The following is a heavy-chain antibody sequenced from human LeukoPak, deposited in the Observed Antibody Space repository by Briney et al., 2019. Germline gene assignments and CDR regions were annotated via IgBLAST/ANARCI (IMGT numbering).Heavy chain of an antibody. Sequence: PGGSLRLSCAASGFTFSSYAMHWVRQAPGKGLEWVAVISYDGSNKYYADSVKGRFTISRDNSKNTLYLQMNSLRAEDTAVYYCARDNKLWELRDAFDIWGQGTMVTVSS. CDR1: GFTFSSYA. J-gene: IGHJ3*02. CDR3: ARDNKLWELRDAFDI. CDR2: ISYDGSNK. D-gene: IGHD1-26*01. V-gene: IGHV3-30*14.